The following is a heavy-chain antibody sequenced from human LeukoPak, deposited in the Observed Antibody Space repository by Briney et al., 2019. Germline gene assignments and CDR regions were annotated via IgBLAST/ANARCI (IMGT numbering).Heavy chain of an antibody. V-gene: IGHV1-8*01. CDR2: MNPNSGNT. CDR3: ARGSKTPEYCSGGSCYYYYYYMDV. Sequence: GESLKISCKASGYTFTSYDINWVRQATGQGLEWMGWMNPNSGNTGYAQKFQGRVTMTRNTSISTAYMELSSLRSEDTAVYYCARGSKTPEYCSGGSCYYYYYYMDVWGKGTTVTVSS. D-gene: IGHD2-15*01. J-gene: IGHJ6*03. CDR1: GYTFTSYD.